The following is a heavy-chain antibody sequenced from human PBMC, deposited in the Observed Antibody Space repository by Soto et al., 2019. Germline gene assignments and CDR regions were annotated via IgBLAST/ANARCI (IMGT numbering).Heavy chain of an antibody. Sequence: ASVKVSCKAYGYTFTSYGISWVRQAPGQGLELMGWISAYNVNTNYAQKLQGRVTMTTDTSTSTAYMELRSLRSEDTALYYCSRAVAVPADFDYWGQGTLVTVSS. J-gene: IGHJ4*02. CDR3: SRAVAVPADFDY. V-gene: IGHV1-18*01. CDR2: ISAYNVNT. D-gene: IGHD6-19*01. CDR1: GYTFTSYG.